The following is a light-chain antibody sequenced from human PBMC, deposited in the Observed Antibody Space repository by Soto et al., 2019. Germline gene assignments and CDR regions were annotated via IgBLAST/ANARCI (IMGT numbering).Light chain of an antibody. V-gene: IGKV3-15*01. CDR3: HQYNNWPTGAT. Sequence: DIVMTQSPATLSVSPGERATLSCRASRTVSTNLAWYQQKPGQAPRLLIYYTSTRATGIPARFSGRGSDKKFTHTISSLQPEEFSFDYCHQYNNWPTGATFGPGTKVEIK. CDR2: YTS. CDR1: RTVSTN. J-gene: IGKJ3*01.